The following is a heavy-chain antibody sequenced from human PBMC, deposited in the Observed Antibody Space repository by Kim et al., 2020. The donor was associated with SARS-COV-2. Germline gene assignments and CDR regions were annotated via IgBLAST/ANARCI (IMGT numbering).Heavy chain of an antibody. J-gene: IGHJ2*01. CDR1: GYSFTSYW. Sequence: GESLKISCKGSGYSFTSYWIGWVRQMPGKGLEWMGRIDPSDSYTKYSPSFQGHVTISADKSISTAYLQWSSLKASDTAMYYCARQGGDDVSCYFYLWGSGNLVTVSS. V-gene: IGHV5-10-1*01. D-gene: IGHD4-17*01. CDR2: IDPSDSYT. CDR3: ARQGGDDVSCYFYL.